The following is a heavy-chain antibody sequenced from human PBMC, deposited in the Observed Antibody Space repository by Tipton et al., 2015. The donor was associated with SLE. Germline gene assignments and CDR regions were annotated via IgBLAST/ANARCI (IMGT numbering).Heavy chain of an antibody. CDR3: AGEPDY. J-gene: IGHJ4*02. CDR2: ISYSGST. Sequence: TLSLTCTVSGGSITSSSYFWSWIRQPPGLGLEWIGHISYSGSTNYNPSLKSRVTISVDTSKNQFSLKLSSVTAADTAVYYCAGEPDYWGQGTLVTVSS. CDR1: GGSITSSSYF. V-gene: IGHV4-61*01.